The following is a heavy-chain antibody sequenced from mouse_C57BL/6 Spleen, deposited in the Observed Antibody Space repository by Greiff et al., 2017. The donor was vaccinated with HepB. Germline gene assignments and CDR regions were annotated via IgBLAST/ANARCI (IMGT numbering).Heavy chain of an antibody. J-gene: IGHJ2*01. CDR1: GYTFTSYW. CDR2: IYPGSGST. CDR3: ARGNLGYYGSSYDFDY. D-gene: IGHD1-1*01. Sequence: QVQLKQPGAELVKPGASVKMSCKASGYTFTSYWITWVKQRPGQGLEWIGDIYPGSGSTNYNEKFKSKATLTVDTSSSTAYMQLSSLTSEDSAVYYCARGNLGYYGSSYDFDYGGKGTTLTVSS. V-gene: IGHV1-55*01.